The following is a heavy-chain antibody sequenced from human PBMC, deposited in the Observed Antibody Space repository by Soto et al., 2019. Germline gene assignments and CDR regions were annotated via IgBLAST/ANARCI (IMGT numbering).Heavy chain of an antibody. CDR3: ARGPYGGGFDY. V-gene: IGHV3-33*01. CDR1: GFTFSSSG. CDR2: IWYDGSEK. Sequence: QVQLVESGGGVVQPGRSLRLSCAASGFTFSSSGMHWVRQAPGKGLEWVALIWYDGSEKYYADSVKGRFTISRDNSKNTLYLHRNSLSAEDTAVYYCARGPYGGGFDYWGQGTLVTVSS. J-gene: IGHJ4*02. D-gene: IGHD2-15*01.